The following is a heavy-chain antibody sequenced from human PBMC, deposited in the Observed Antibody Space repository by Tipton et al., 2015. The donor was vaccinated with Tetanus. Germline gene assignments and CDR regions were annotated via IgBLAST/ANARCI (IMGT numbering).Heavy chain of an antibody. Sequence: QLVQSGAEIKKPGESLNISCKGSGYSFNTYWIAWVRQMPGKGLEWMGIIYPGDSGTRYSPTFQDQVTMSVDKSINTAFLQWSSLKDSDTAIYYCARLHLRTFASSSGFWGQGTMVTVSS. CDR1: GYSFNTYW. CDR3: ARLHLRTFASSSGF. CDR2: IYPGDSGT. V-gene: IGHV5-51*01. D-gene: IGHD6-6*01. J-gene: IGHJ4*02.